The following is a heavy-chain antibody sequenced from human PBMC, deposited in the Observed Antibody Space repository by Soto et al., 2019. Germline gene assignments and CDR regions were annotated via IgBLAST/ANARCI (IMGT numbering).Heavy chain of an antibody. Sequence: LRLSGAALGFTFSSFLMSWVRQAPGKGLEGVANIKQDGSEKYYVDSVKGRFTISRDNAKNSLYLQMNSLRAEDTAVYYCARGSTYYDFLSGYYSHLGQGVLVTVSS. V-gene: IGHV3-7*01. CDR3: ARGSTYYDFLSGYYSH. CDR2: IKQDGSEK. J-gene: IGHJ4*02. CDR1: GFTFSSFL. D-gene: IGHD3-3*01.